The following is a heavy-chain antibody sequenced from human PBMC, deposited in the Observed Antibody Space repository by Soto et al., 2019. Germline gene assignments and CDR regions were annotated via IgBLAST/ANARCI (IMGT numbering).Heavy chain of an antibody. J-gene: IGHJ4*02. V-gene: IGHV3-23*01. CDR2: SSGGGGT. CDR1: GFTFSSYS. D-gene: IGHD6-6*01. CDR3: AKKLSNSAPNFDY. Sequence: GGSLRLSCAASGFTFSSYSMSWVRQAPGKGLEWVSASSGGGGTYYADSVKGRFTVSRDNSKNTLYLQMNSLRAEDTAVYYCAKKLSNSAPNFDYWGKGTLVTVAS.